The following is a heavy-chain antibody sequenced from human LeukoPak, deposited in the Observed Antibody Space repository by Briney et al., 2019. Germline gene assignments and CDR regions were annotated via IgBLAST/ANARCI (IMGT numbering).Heavy chain of an antibody. CDR1: GFTFSSYW. CDR3: ARADPGGCSGGSCYDYPMTTVSDYYYYGMDV. V-gene: IGHV3-7*01. CDR2: IKQDGSEK. D-gene: IGHD2-15*01. J-gene: IGHJ6*02. Sequence: GGSLRLSCAASGFTFSSYWMSWVRQAPGKGLEWVANIKQDGSEKYYVDSVKGRFTISRDNAKNSLYLQMNSLRAEDTAVYYCARADPGGCSGGSCYDYPMTTVSDYYYYGMDVWGQGTTVTVSS.